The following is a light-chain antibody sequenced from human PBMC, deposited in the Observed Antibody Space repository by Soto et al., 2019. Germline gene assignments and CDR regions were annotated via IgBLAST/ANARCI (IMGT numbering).Light chain of an antibody. CDR3: SSYTSSSTYV. V-gene: IGLV2-14*01. J-gene: IGLJ1*01. CDR1: CSDVGGYYY. Sequence: QCVLTHPASVCGSPGQTITISCTVTCSDVGGYYYVSWYQQHLGKAPKLMIYEVSNRPSGVSNRFSGSKSGNTPSLTISGLQAEDEADYYCSSYTSSSTYVFGTGTKVT. CDR2: EVS.